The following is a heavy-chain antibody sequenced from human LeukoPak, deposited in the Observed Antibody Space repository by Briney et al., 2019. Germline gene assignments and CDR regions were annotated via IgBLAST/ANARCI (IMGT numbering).Heavy chain of an antibody. CDR1: GFTFSDYY. V-gene: IGHV3-11*01. CDR2: ISSSGSTI. J-gene: IGHJ4*02. CDR3: AREYNWNYIDY. Sequence: GRSLRLSCAASGFTFSDYYMSWIRQAPGKGLEWVSYISSSGSTIYYADSVKGRFTISRDNAKNSLYLQMNSLRAEDTAVYYCAREYNWNYIDYWGQGTLVTVSS. D-gene: IGHD1-20*01.